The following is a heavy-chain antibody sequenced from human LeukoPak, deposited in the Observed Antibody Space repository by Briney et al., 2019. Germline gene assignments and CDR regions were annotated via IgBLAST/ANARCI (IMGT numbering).Heavy chain of an antibody. D-gene: IGHD3-10*01. CDR3: ARNYYGSGRNAFDI. Sequence: GGSLRLSCAASGFTFSTYAMSWVRQPPGKGLEWVSVISGSGGTTYYADSVKGRFTISRDNSKITLYLQVNSLGAEDTALYYCARNYYGSGRNAFDIWGQGTMVTVSS. CDR2: ISGSGGTT. V-gene: IGHV3-23*01. J-gene: IGHJ3*02. CDR1: GFTFSTYA.